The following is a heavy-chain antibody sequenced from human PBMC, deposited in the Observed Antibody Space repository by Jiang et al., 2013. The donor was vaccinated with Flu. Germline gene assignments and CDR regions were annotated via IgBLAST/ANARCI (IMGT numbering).Heavy chain of an antibody. CDR1: NYA. J-gene: IGHJ4*02. V-gene: IGHV3-23*01. CDR3: AKEIWGGACDS. D-gene: IGHD3-16*01. Sequence: NYAMSWVRQAPGRGLEWVSGISGSGGSTYYADSVKGHFTISRDNSKNTVYLQMNSLRAEDTAVYYCAKEIWGGACDSWGQGTLVTVSS. CDR2: ISGSGGST.